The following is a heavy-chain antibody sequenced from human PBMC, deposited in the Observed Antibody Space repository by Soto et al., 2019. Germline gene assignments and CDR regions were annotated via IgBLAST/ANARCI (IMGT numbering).Heavy chain of an antibody. Sequence: ASVKVSCKASGYTFTKHAIHWVRQAPGQRLEWMGWINAGNGNTKYSQKFQGRVTITRDTSASTAYMELSSLRSEDTAVFYCARSPSMVPFDYWGPGTLVTESS. J-gene: IGHJ4*02. CDR2: INAGNGNT. CDR1: GYTFTKHA. D-gene: IGHD3-10*01. V-gene: IGHV1-3*01. CDR3: ARSPSMVPFDY.